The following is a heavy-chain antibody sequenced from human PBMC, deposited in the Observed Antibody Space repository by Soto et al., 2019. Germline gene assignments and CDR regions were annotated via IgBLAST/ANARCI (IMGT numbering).Heavy chain of an antibody. CDR2: FDPEDGEE. CDR3: AHDIPLRL. J-gene: IGHJ4*02. Sequence: ASVKVSCKVSGYTLTELSMQWVRQAPGKGLEWMGGFDPEDGEEMYAQKFQGRVTMTEDTSTDTAYMELSGLRSDDTGVYYCAHDIPLRLWRQGTLVTVSS. D-gene: IGHD3-9*01. CDR1: GYTLTELS. V-gene: IGHV1-24*01.